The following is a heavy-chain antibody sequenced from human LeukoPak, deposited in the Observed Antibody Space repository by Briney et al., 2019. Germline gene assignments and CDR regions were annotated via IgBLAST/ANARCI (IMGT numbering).Heavy chain of an antibody. CDR2: IRGSGGST. CDR1: GFTFSSYA. CDR3: ARDGSSSYQKKGDAFDI. J-gene: IGHJ3*02. D-gene: IGHD6-6*01. V-gene: IGHV3-23*01. Sequence: GGSLRLSCAASGFTFSSYAMSWVRQPPGKELEWVSAIRGSGGSTYYADSVKGRFTISRDNAKNSLYLQMNSLRAEDTAVYYCARDGSSSYQKKGDAFDIWGQGTMVTVSS.